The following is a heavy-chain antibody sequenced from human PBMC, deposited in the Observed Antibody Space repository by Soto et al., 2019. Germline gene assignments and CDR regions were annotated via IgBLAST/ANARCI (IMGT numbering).Heavy chain of an antibody. D-gene: IGHD3-22*01. V-gene: IGHV4-31*03. CDR1: GGSISSGGYY. CDR3: ARMSSGYSLYYFDY. J-gene: IGHJ4*02. CDR2: IYYSGST. Sequence: QVQLQESGPGLVKPSQTLSLTCTVSGGSISSGGYYWSWIRQHPGKGLEGIGYIYYSGSTYYNPSLKSRGTISGDTSKNQFSLKLSSVTAADTAVYYCARMSSGYSLYYFDYWGQGTLVTVSS.